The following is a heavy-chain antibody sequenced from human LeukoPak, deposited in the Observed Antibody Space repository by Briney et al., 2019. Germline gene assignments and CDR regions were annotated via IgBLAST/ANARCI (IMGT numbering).Heavy chain of an antibody. CDR1: GGTFSSYA. Sequence: SVKVSCKASGGTFSSYAISWVRQARGQGLEWMGRIIPILGIANYAQKFQGRVTITADKSTSTAYMELSSLRSEDTAVYYCARDLTYSGSYSFDYWGQGTLVTVSS. J-gene: IGHJ4*02. V-gene: IGHV1-69*04. CDR2: IIPILGIA. D-gene: IGHD1-26*01. CDR3: ARDLTYSGSYSFDY.